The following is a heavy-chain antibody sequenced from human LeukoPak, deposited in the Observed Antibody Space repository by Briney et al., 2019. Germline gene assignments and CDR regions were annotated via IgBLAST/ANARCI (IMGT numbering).Heavy chain of an antibody. V-gene: IGHV3-74*03. CDR2: IHPDGSIT. J-gene: IGHJ4*02. CDR3: ARDPVEWELLLDY. D-gene: IGHD1-26*01. CDR1: GFTISNYW. Sequence: GGSLRLSCVGSGFTISNYWMHWVRQAPGTGLVWVSRIHPDGSITTCADSVKGRFTISRDNARNSVFLQMSGLRVEDTAVYYCARDPVEWELLLDYWGQGTLVTVSS.